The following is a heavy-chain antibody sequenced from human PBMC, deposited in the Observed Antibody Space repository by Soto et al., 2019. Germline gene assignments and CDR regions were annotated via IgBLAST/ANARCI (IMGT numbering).Heavy chain of an antibody. CDR1: GGSISSSSYY. D-gene: IGHD6-13*01. Sequence: SETLSLTCTVSGGSISSSSYYWGWIRQPPGKGLEWIGSIYYSGSTYYNPSLKSRVTISVDTSKNQFSLKLSSVTAADTAVYYCARHHSSSWLYYFDYWGQGTLVTVSS. J-gene: IGHJ4*02. CDR3: ARHHSSSWLYYFDY. CDR2: IYYSGST. V-gene: IGHV4-39*01.